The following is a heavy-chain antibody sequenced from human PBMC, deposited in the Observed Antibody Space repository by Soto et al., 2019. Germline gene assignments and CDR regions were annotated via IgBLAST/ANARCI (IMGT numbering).Heavy chain of an antibody. CDR1: GYTFTGYY. CDR3: ARSPGPYCSSTSCYGPGMDV. Sequence: QVQLVQSGAEVKKPGASVKVSCKASGYTFTGYYMHWVRQAPGQGLEWMGWINPNSGGTNYEQKLQGRVTITRDTSISTAYMELSRLRSDDTAVYYCARSPGPYCSSTSCYGPGMDVWGQETTVTVSS. J-gene: IGHJ6*02. CDR2: INPNSGGT. D-gene: IGHD2-2*01. V-gene: IGHV1-2*02.